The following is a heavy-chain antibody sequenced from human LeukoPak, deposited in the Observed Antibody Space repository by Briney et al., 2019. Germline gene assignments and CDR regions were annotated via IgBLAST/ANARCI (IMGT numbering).Heavy chain of an antibody. V-gene: IGHV1-2*02. Sequence: GASVKVSCKASGYTFTGYYMHWVRQAPGQGLEWMGWINPNSGGTNYAQKFQGRVTMTRDTSISTAYMELSRLRSDDTAVYYCARDFRYSSSWYFGGYWGQGTLVTVSS. CDR3: ARDFRYSSSWYFGGY. CDR2: INPNSGGT. D-gene: IGHD6-13*01. J-gene: IGHJ4*02. CDR1: GYTFTGYY.